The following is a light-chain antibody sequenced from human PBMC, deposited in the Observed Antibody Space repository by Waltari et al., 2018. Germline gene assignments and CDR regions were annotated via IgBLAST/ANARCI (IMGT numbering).Light chain of an antibody. V-gene: IGKV3-15*01. CDR2: GAS. J-gene: IGKJ3*01. CDR1: QSVSSN. CDR3: QQYNNWPPGNFT. Sequence: EIVMTQSPATLSVSPGERDTLSCRASQSVSSNLAWYQQKPGQAPRLLIFGASTRATGIPARFSGSGSGTEFTLTISSMQSEDFAVYYCQQYNNWPPGNFTFGPGTKVDIK.